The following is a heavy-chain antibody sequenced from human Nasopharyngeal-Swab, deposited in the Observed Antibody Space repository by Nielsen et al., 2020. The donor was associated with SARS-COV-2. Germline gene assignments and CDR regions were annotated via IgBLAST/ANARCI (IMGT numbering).Heavy chain of an antibody. CDR2: IKQDGSEK. CDR1: GFTFSNNW. D-gene: IGHD6-13*01. J-gene: IGHJ4*02. CDR3: AREEGSSWHYFDY. V-gene: IGHV3-7*01. Sequence: GGSLRLSCAASGFTFSNNWMSWVRQAPGKGLEWVANIKQDGSEKFYVDSVKGRFTISRDNAKNSLYLQMNSLRAEDTAVYYCAREEGSSWHYFDYWGQGTLVTVSS.